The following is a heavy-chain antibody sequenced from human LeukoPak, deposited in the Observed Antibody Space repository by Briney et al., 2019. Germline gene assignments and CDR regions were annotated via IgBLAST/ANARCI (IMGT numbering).Heavy chain of an antibody. CDR2: INHSGST. CDR3: ATLTNWLSYYYYYMDV. J-gene: IGHJ6*03. Sequence: PSETLSLTCAVYGGSFSGYYWSWIRQPPGKGLEWIGEINHSGSTNYNPSLKSRVTISVDTSKNQFSLKLSSVTAADTAVYYCATLTNWLSYYYYYMDVWGKGTTVTISS. D-gene: IGHD3-3*01. V-gene: IGHV4-34*01. CDR1: GGSFSGYY.